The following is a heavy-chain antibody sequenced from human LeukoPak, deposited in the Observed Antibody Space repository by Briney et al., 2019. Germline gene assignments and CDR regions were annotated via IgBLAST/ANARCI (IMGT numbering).Heavy chain of an antibody. CDR1: GYTFTGYY. Sequence: GASVKVSCKASGYTFTGYYMHWVRQAPGQGLEWMGWINPNSGGTNYAQKFQGRVTMTRDTSISTAYMELSRLRSDDTAVYYCARDGIGYCSSTSCYHNWFDPWGQGTLVTVSS. CDR2: INPNSGGT. D-gene: IGHD2-2*01. J-gene: IGHJ5*02. V-gene: IGHV1-2*02. CDR3: ARDGIGYCSSTSCYHNWFDP.